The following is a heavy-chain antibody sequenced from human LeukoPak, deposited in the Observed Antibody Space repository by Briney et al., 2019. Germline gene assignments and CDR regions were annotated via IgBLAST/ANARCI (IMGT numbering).Heavy chain of an antibody. J-gene: IGHJ4*02. CDR2: IYTSGST. CDR3: QAVVAATQPTPGGLFDY. CDR1: GGSISSGSYY. D-gene: IGHD2-15*01. V-gene: IGHV4-61*02. Sequence: SETLSLTCTVSGGSISSGSYYWSRIRQPAGKGLEWIGRIYTSGSTNYNPSLKSRVTISVDTSKNQFSLKLSSVTAADTAVYYCQAVVAATQPTPGGLFDYWGQGTLVTVSS.